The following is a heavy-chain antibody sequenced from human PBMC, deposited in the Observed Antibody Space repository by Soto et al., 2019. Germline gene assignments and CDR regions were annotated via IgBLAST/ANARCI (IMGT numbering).Heavy chain of an antibody. D-gene: IGHD2-2*01. J-gene: IGHJ2*01. CDR2: ISYDGNNK. CDR3: ARGFLPADKPEWCYFAL. CDR1: GFTFSSHA. V-gene: IGHV3-30-3*01. Sequence: QVQLAESGGGVVQPGRSLRLSCAGSGFTFSSHAIHWVRQAPGHGLEWVAVISYDGNNKYYAASVKGRFTISRTNYQNTLDLRMNSVRAEDTAVYQWARGFLPADKPEWCYFALCGRGTLVAVCS.